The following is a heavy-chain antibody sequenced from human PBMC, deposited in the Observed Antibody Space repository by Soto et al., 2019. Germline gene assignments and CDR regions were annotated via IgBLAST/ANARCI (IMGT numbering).Heavy chain of an antibody. D-gene: IGHD6-13*01. CDR1: GYTFTSYG. CDR2: ISGHNGNK. Sequence: QVQLVQSGAEVKKPGASVKVSCKASGYTFTSYGISWVRQAPGQGLEWMGWISGHNGNKKYAQKLQGRVSMTTDTSTSTAYMELKSLRSDDTAVYYCARDLGQQLFDYWGQGTLVTVSS. CDR3: ARDLGQQLFDY. J-gene: IGHJ4*02. V-gene: IGHV1-18*01.